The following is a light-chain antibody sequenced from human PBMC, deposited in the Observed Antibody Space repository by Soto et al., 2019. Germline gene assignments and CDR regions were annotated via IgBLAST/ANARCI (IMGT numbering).Light chain of an antibody. CDR3: QQYFGYPRT. J-gene: IGKJ4*01. CDR2: DVS. V-gene: IGKV1-5*01. Sequence: IQMTQPPSPLSASIGDRVTITCRASQSINAWLAWYQQKPGKAPKLLIYDVSTLDSGVPSRFSGSASGTEFTLTISSLQPEDFATFYCQQYFGYPRTVGGGTKVDIK. CDR1: QSINAW.